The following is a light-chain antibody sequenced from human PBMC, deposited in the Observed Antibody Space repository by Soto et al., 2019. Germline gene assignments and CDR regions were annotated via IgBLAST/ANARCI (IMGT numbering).Light chain of an antibody. CDR3: SSYAGSNSYV. Sequence: QSALAQPPSASGSPGQSVTISCTGTSSDVGGYNYVSWYQQHPGKAPKLMIYEVSKRPSGVPDRFSGSKSGNTASLTVSGLQAEDEADYYCSSYAGSNSYVLGTGTKVTVL. CDR2: EVS. CDR1: SSDVGGYNY. J-gene: IGLJ1*01. V-gene: IGLV2-8*01.